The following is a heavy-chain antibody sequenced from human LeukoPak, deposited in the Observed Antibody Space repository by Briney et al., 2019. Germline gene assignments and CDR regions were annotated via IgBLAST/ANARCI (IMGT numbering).Heavy chain of an antibody. V-gene: IGHV1-8*01. CDR2: MNPNSGNT. CDR1: GYTFTSYD. J-gene: IGHJ6*03. Sequence: ASVKVSCKASGYTFTSYDINWVRQATGQGLEWMGWMNPNSGNTGYAQKFQGRVTMTRNTSISTAYMELSSLRSEDTAVYYCARDGLSSSLYYYYYMDVWGKGTTVTISS. D-gene: IGHD6-6*01. CDR3: ARDGLSSSLYYYYYMDV.